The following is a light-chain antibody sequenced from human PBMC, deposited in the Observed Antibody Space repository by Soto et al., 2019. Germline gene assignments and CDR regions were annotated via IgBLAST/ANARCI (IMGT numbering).Light chain of an antibody. J-gene: IGKJ2*01. Sequence: DIVTTQSPDSLAVSLGERAAINCKSSQSILFTSNNKNYLAWYQQKPGQPPKLLIYWASTRESGVPDRFSGSGSGTDFTLTISSLQAEDVAVYYCQQYYTTPPYTFGQGTKVEIK. CDR3: QQYYTTPPYT. CDR2: WAS. CDR1: QSILFTSNNKNY. V-gene: IGKV4-1*01.